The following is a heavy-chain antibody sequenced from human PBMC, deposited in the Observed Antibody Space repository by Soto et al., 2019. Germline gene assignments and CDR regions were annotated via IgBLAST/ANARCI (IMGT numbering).Heavy chain of an antibody. CDR1: GYTFTGYY. V-gene: IGHV1-2*04. Sequence: GASMKVSCKASGYTFTGYYMHWVRQAPGQGLEWKGWINPNSGGTNYAQKFQGWVTMTRDTSISTAYMELSRLRSDDTAVYYCARNKESRMDVWGQGTTVTVSS. J-gene: IGHJ6*02. CDR3: ARNKESRMDV. CDR2: INPNSGGT.